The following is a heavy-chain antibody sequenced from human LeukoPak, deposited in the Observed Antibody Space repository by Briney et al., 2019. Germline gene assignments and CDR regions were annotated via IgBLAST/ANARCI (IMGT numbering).Heavy chain of an antibody. D-gene: IGHD3-3*01. CDR1: GFTFSSYS. CDR3: ARDRILDDFWNGYYMGGAFDI. V-gene: IGHV3-48*01. CDR2: ISSSSSTI. J-gene: IGHJ3*02. Sequence: GGSLRLSCAASGFTFSSYSMNWVRQAPGKGLEWVSYISSSSSTIYYADSVKGRFAISRDNAKNSLYLQMNGLRAEDTAVYYCARDRILDDFWNGYYMGGAFDIWGQGTMVTVSS.